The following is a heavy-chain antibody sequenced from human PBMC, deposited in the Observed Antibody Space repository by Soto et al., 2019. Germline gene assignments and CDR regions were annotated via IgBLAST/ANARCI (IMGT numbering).Heavy chain of an antibody. CDR1: GDPFNSNA. V-gene: IGHV1-3*01. Sequence: GXAVKVACKASGDPFNSNAIHWVRQAPGQRLEWMGWINAANGNTKYSQKFQGRVTITRDTSASTAYMELSSLRSEDTAVYFCARILGYCSSSSCFPYHGMDVWGQGTTVTVSS. J-gene: IGHJ6*02. CDR2: INAANGNT. CDR3: ARILGYCSSSSCFPYHGMDV. D-gene: IGHD2-15*01.